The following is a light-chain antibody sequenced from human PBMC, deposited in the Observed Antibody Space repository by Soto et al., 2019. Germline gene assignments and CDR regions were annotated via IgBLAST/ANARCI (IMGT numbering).Light chain of an antibody. CDR1: QSVSSSY. V-gene: IGKV3-20*01. Sequence: EIVLTQSPGTLSLSPGERATLSCRASQSVSSSYLAWYQQKPGQAPRLLIYGASSRATGIPDRFSVSASGTDFTLTISRLEPEDFAVYYCQHYGTSALFGPGXKV. J-gene: IGKJ3*01. CDR2: GAS. CDR3: QHYGTSAL.